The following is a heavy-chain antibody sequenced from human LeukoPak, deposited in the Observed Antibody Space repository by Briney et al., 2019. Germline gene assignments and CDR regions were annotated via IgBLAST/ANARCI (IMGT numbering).Heavy chain of an antibody. CDR1: GFTFSSYA. CDR2: ILYDGSNI. D-gene: IGHD3-3*01. J-gene: IGHJ4*02. Sequence: GGSLRLSCAASGFTFSSYAMHWVRQAPGKGLEWVAVILYDGSNIYYGDSVKGRFTISRDNSENTLYLQMNSLRPEDTAVYYCARGRLLYFGKRGDYWGPGTLVTVSS. V-gene: IGHV3-30*04. CDR3: ARGRLLYFGKRGDY.